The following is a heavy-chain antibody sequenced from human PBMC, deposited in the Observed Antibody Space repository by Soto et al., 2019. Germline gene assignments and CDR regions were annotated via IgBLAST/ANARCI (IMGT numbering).Heavy chain of an antibody. CDR3: ATDYVKWSFDY. V-gene: IGHV1-24*01. Sequence: VASSEVSCKVSGYTLTELSMHWVRQAPGKGLEWMGGFDPEDGETIYAQKFQGRVTMTEDTSTDTAYVELSSLRSEDTAVYYCATDYVKWSFDYWGQGTLVTVSS. J-gene: IGHJ4*02. CDR1: GYTLTELS. CDR2: FDPEDGET. D-gene: IGHD2-15*01.